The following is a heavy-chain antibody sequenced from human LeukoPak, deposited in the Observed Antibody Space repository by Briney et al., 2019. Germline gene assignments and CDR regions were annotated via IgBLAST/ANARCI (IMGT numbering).Heavy chain of an antibody. Sequence: GGSLRLSCATSGFTFNRFGMHWVRQAPGKGLEWVAVISYDGSNKYYADSVKGRFTISRDNSKNTLYLQMNSLRVEDTAVYYCARTARPSTLSGSYYSLDYWGQGTLVTVSS. J-gene: IGHJ4*02. CDR2: ISYDGSNK. D-gene: IGHD1-26*01. CDR3: ARTARPSTLSGSYYSLDY. CDR1: GFTFNRFG. V-gene: IGHV3-30*19.